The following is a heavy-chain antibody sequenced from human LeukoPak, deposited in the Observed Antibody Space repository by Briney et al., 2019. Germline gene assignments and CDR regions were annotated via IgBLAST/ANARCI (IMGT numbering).Heavy chain of an antibody. Sequence: PSETLSLTCTVSGGSISSGGYYWSWLRQPPGKGLEWIGYISHSGSTFFNPSLRSRVTVSVDRSKNQFSLKLSSVTAADTAVYYCAAQHIMVMDVWGKGTTVTVSS. CDR2: ISHSGST. V-gene: IGHV4-30-2*01. D-gene: IGHD2-21*01. J-gene: IGHJ6*03. CDR3: AAQHIMVMDV. CDR1: GGSISSGGYY.